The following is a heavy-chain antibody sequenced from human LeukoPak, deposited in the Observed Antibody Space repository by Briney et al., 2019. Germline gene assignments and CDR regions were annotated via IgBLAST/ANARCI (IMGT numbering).Heavy chain of an antibody. V-gene: IGHV3-21*01. CDR1: GFTFSSYS. J-gene: IGHJ5*02. Sequence: GGSLRLSCAASGFTFSSYSMNWVRQAPGKGLEWVSSISSSSSYIYYADSVKGRFTISRDNAKNSLYLQMNSLRAEDTAVYYCARHKSSGWYQNWFDPWGQGTLVTVSS. CDR3: ARHKSSGWYQNWFDP. D-gene: IGHD6-19*01. CDR2: ISSSSSYI.